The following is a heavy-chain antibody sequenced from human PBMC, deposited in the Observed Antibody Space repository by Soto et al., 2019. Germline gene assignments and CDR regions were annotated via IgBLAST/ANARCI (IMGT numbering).Heavy chain of an antibody. CDR2: INPDGSDK. CDR1: GFTFSSYW. V-gene: IGHV3-7*04. D-gene: IGHD3-10*01. Sequence: GGSLILSCAASGFTFSSYWMSWARQAPGKGLEWVANINPDGSDKHFVDSVKGRFTISRDNARNSLYLQMHSLRVEDTAVYFCVRGSYYQFDYWGQGALVTVSS. J-gene: IGHJ4*02. CDR3: VRGSYYQFDY.